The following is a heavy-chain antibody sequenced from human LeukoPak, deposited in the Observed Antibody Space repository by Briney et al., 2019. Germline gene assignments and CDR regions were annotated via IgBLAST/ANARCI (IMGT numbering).Heavy chain of an antibody. Sequence: PSETLSLTCTVSGGSISSSSYYWGWIRQPPGKGLEWIGSIYYSGSTYYNPSLKSRVTISVDTSKNQFSLKLSSVTAADTAVYYCARDRVVRGEGNYFDYWGQGTLVTVSS. J-gene: IGHJ4*02. CDR3: ARDRVVRGEGNYFDY. V-gene: IGHV4-39*07. CDR2: IYYSGST. D-gene: IGHD3-10*01. CDR1: GGSISSSSYY.